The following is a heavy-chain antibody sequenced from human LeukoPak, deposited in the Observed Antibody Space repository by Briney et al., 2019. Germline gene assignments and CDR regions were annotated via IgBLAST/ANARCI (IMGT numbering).Heavy chain of an antibody. CDR3: ASFGVPPR. CDR1: GGSIGSHY. J-gene: IGHJ4*02. CDR2: IYYSGST. V-gene: IGHV4-59*11. Sequence: SETLSLTCTVSGGSIGSHYWRWLRQPPGKGLEWIGYIYYSGSTNYNPSLKSRVTISVDTSKNQFSLNLSSVTAADTAVYYCASFGVPPRWGQGTLVTVSS. D-gene: IGHD2-8*01.